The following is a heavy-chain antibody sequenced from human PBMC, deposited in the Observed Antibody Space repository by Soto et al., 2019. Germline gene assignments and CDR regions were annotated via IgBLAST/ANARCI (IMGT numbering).Heavy chain of an antibody. D-gene: IGHD2-15*01. V-gene: IGHV1-3*01. CDR1: GYTFTSYA. CDR3: AREWSCSGGSCYAYNWFDP. J-gene: IGHJ5*02. CDR2: INAGNGNT. Sequence: GASVKVSCKASGYTFTSYAMHWVRQAPGQRLEWMGWINAGNGNTKYSQKFQGRVTITRDTSASTAYMELGSLRSEDTAVYYCAREWSCSGGSCYAYNWFDPWGQGTLVTVSS.